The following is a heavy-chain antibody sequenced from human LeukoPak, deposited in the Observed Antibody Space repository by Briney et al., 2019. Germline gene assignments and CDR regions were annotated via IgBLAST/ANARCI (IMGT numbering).Heavy chain of an antibody. CDR2: VSGNSVRT. D-gene: IGHD2-2*01. CDR1: GFTFSSYA. CDR3: AKSQVGSCSSASCSLDY. Sequence: GGSLRLSCAASGFTFSSYAMSWVRQAPGKGLEWVSTVSGNSVRTYYADSVKGRFIISRDASKNTLYLQMTSLRVEDTAVYYCAKSQVGSCSSASCSLDYWGQGALVTDSS. V-gene: IGHV3-23*01. J-gene: IGHJ4*02.